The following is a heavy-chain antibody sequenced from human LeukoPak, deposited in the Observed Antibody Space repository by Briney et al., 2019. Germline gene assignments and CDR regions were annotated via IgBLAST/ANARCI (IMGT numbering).Heavy chain of an antibody. J-gene: IGHJ5*02. D-gene: IGHD2-2*01. V-gene: IGHV3-21*01. CDR1: GFTFSSYS. CDR3: AGCSTSCRAGFDP. CDR2: ISSSSSYI. Sequence: PGGSLRLSCAASGFTFSSYSMNWVRQAPGKGLEWVSSISSSSSYIYYADSVKGRFTISRDNAKNSLYLQMNSLRAEDTAVYYCAGCSTSCRAGFDPWGQGTLVTVSS.